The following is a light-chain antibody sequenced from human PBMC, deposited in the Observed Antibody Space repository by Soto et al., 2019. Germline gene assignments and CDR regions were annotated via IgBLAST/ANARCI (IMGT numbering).Light chain of an antibody. J-gene: IGKJ3*01. CDR2: GAS. V-gene: IGKV3-20*01. Sequence: EIVLTQSPGTLSLSPGERATLSCRASQSVSSSYLAWYQQKPGQAPRLLIYGASIRATGIPARFSGSGSGTNFTLTISSLEPEDFAVFYCQQYGSSPFTFGPGTKVDFK. CDR3: QQYGSSPFT. CDR1: QSVSSSY.